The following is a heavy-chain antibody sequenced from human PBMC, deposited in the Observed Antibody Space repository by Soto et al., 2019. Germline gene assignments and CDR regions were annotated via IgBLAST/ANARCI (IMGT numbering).Heavy chain of an antibody. CDR3: ASLPDGDYNSYYYYYGMDV. CDR1: GGSISSSSYY. V-gene: IGHV4-39*01. J-gene: IGHJ6*02. CDR2: IYYSGST. D-gene: IGHD4-17*01. Sequence: QLQLQESGPGLVKPSETLSLTCTVSGGSISSSSYYWGWIRQPPGKGLEWIGSIYYSGSTYYNPSLKSRVTLSVDTSKIQFSLKLSSVTAADTAVYYCASLPDGDYNSYYYYYGMDVWGQGTTVTVSS.